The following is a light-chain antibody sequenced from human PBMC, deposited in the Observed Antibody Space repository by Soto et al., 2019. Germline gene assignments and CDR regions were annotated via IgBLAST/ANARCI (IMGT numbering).Light chain of an antibody. CDR1: QDISNY. CDR2: DAS. V-gene: IGKV1-33*01. CDR3: QQYDNLHT. Sequence: DIQMTQSPSSLSASVGDRVTITCQASQDISNYLNWYQQKPGKAPKLLIYDASNLETGVPSRFSGSGSGTDFTFTISSLQPEDIAIYYCQQYDNLHTFGQGTRLEIK. J-gene: IGKJ5*01.